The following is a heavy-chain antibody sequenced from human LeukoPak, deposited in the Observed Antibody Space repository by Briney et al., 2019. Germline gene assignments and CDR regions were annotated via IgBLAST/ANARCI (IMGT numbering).Heavy chain of an antibody. CDR3: ARDRSMVITGYYFDY. V-gene: IGHV1-69*05. CDR2: IIPIFGTA. CDR1: GGTFSSYA. J-gene: IGHJ4*02. Sequence: SVKVSCKASGGTFSSYAISWVRQAPGQGREWMGGIIPIFGTANYAQKFQGRVTITTDESTSTAYMELSSLRSEDTAVYYCARDRSMVITGYYFDYWGQGTLVTVSS. D-gene: IGHD3-22*01.